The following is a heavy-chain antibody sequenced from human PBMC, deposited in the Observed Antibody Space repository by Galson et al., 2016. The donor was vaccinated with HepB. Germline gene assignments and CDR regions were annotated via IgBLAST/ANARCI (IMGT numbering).Heavy chain of an antibody. CDR2: ICDGGSA. V-gene: IGHV3-66*01. CDR1: GFTVSSNC. Sequence: SLRLSCAASGFTVSSNCMSWVRQAPGKGLEWVSLICDGGSAYYTDSVKARFTISRDNSKNTLYLQMHNLRPEDTAVYFCAGGPPGVPDFALDVWGQGTTVTVSS. J-gene: IGHJ6*02. D-gene: IGHD3-10*01. CDR3: AGGPPGVPDFALDV.